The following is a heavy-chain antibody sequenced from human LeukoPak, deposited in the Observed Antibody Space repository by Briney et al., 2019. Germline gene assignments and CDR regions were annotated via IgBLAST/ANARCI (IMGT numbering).Heavy chain of an antibody. Sequence: KASETLSLTCTVSGGSISSYYWSWIRQPPGKGLEWIGYIYYSGSTNYNPSLKSRVTISVDTSKNQFSLKLSSVTAADTAVYYCARAGYCSGGSCYDPHYYYYGMDVWGQGTTVTVSS. V-gene: IGHV4-59*01. CDR3: ARAGYCSGGSCYDPHYYYYGMDV. D-gene: IGHD2-15*01. CDR1: GGSISSYY. CDR2: IYYSGST. J-gene: IGHJ6*02.